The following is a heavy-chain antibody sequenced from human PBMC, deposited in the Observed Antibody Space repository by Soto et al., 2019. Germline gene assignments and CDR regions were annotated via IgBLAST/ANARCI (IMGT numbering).Heavy chain of an antibody. D-gene: IGHD1-26*01. CDR3: ARDLVGIAVPGYNWLDS. V-gene: IGHV3-33*01. Sequence: QVQLVESGGGVVQPGRSLRLSCAASGFTFSSHGMHWVRQAPGKGLEWVALIWYDGSNKYYADSVKGRFAISRDNSKNTLYLQMNSLRAEDTAVYYCARDLVGIAVPGYNWLDSWGQGTQVTVSS. CDR1: GFTFSSHG. CDR2: IWYDGSNK. J-gene: IGHJ5*01.